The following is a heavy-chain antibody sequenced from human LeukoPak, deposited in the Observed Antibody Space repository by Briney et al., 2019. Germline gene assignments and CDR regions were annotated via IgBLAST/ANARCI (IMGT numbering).Heavy chain of an antibody. V-gene: IGHV1-69*05. CDR1: GGTFSSYA. Sequence: PWASVKVSCKASGGTFSSYAISWVRQAPGQGLEWMGRIIPIFGTANYAQKFQGRVTITTDESTSTAYMELSSLRSEDTAVYYCARDVHGDYGSGWFDPWGQGTLVSVSS. J-gene: IGHJ5*02. CDR2: IIPIFGTA. D-gene: IGHD4-17*01. CDR3: ARDVHGDYGSGWFDP.